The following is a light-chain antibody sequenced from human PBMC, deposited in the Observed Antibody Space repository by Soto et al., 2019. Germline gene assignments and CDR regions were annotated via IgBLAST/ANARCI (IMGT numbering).Light chain of an antibody. CDR1: QSVNSN. Sequence: EIVMTQSPATLSVSPGERATLSCRASQSVNSNLAWYQQKPGQAPRLLIFGASTRATGIPARFSGSGSETEFTLTISSLQSEDFAVYYCQQYNNWWTFGQGTKVEMK. J-gene: IGKJ1*01. CDR2: GAS. CDR3: QQYNNWWT. V-gene: IGKV3-15*01.